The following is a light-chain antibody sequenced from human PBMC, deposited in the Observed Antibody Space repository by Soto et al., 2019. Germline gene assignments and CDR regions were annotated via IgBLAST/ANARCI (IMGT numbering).Light chain of an antibody. V-gene: IGKV1-27*01. CDR1: QSISSW. J-gene: IGKJ4*01. CDR3: QKYNSAPLT. Sequence: RMTQSASTVSASVGDRVTITCRASQSISSWLAWYQQKPGKAPKLLIYKASTLQAGVPSRFSGSGSGTDFTLTISSLQPEDVAAYYCQKYNSAPLTFGGGAKVAI. CDR2: KAS.